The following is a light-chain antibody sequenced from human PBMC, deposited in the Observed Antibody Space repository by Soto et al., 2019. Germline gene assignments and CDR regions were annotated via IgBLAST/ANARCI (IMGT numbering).Light chain of an antibody. CDR2: DVS. CDR3: SSYTSSSTVV. V-gene: IGLV2-14*03. J-gene: IGLJ2*01. CDR1: SSDVGGYNY. Sequence: QPVLTQPASVSGSPGQSITISCTGTSSDVGGYNYVSWYQHHPGKAPKLMIYDVSNRPSGVSNRFSGSKSGNTASLTISGLQAEDEADYYCSSYTSSSTVVFGGGTQLTVL.